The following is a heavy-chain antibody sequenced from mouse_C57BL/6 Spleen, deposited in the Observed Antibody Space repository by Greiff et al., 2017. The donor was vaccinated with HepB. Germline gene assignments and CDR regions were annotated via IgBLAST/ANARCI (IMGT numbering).Heavy chain of an antibody. Sequence: VQLQQSGPELVKPGASVKISCKASGYPFSSSWMNWVKQRPGKGLEWIGRIYPGDGDTNYNGKFKGKATLTADKSSSKAYMQLSSLTSEDSAVYFCASSYNTVVGDYFDYWGQGTTLTVSS. V-gene: IGHV1-82*01. D-gene: IGHD1-1*01. J-gene: IGHJ2*01. CDR1: GYPFSSSW. CDR3: ASSYNTVVGDYFDY. CDR2: IYPGDGDT.